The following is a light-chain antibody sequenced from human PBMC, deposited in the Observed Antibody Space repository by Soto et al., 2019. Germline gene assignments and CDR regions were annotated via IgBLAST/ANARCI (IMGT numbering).Light chain of an antibody. Sequence: QSALTQPASVSGSPGQSIPISCTGTSSDVGGYNYVSWYQQHPGKAPKLMIYDVSNRPSGVSNRFSGSKSGNTASLTMSGLQAEDEADYYCSSYTSSTTPWVFGGGTQLTVL. CDR2: DVS. V-gene: IGLV2-14*01. CDR1: SSDVGGYNY. J-gene: IGLJ3*02. CDR3: SSYTSSTTPWV.